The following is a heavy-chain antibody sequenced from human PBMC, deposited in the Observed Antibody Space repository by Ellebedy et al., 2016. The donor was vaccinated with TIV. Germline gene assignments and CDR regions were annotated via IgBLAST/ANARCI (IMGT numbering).Heavy chain of an antibody. Sequence: MPSETLSLTCTVSGGSISSYYWSWIRQPPGKGLEWIGYIYYSGSTNYNPSLKSRVTISVDTSKNQFSLKLSSVTAADTAVYYCASSPVGYSYGYLDYWGQGTLVTVSS. V-gene: IGHV4-59*08. J-gene: IGHJ4*02. CDR3: ASSPVGYSYGYLDY. D-gene: IGHD5-18*01. CDR1: GGSISSYY. CDR2: IYYSGST.